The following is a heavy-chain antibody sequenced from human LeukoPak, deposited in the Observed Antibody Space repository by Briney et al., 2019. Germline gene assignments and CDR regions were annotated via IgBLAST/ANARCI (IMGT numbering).Heavy chain of an antibody. CDR1: GFTFSKYA. CDR2: ISGSGGGP. V-gene: IGHV3-23*01. CDR3: ARDRDGTGYYPLDS. D-gene: IGHD3-10*01. Sequence: PGGSLRLSCAASGFTFSKYAMSWVRQAPGKGLEWVSGISGSGGGPNYADSVKGRFTISRDNSKNTLYLQMNSLRADDTAVYYCARDRDGTGYYPLDSWGQGTLVIVSS. J-gene: IGHJ4*02.